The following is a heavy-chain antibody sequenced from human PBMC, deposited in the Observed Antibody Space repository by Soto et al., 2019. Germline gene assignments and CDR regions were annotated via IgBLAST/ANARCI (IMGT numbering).Heavy chain of an antibody. J-gene: IGHJ5*02. D-gene: IGHD1-26*01. Sequence: LRLSCAASGFTFSSYGMHWVRQAPGKGLEWVAVISYDGSNKYYADSVKGRFTISRDNSKNTLYLQMNSLRAEDTAVYYCAKASGSYHYNWFDPWGQGTLVTVSS. CDR1: GFTFSSYG. CDR2: ISYDGSNK. V-gene: IGHV3-30*18. CDR3: AKASGSYHYNWFDP.